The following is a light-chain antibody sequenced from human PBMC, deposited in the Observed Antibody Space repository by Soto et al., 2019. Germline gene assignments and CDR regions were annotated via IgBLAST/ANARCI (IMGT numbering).Light chain of an antibody. CDR2: DAS. CDR3: QQYENLPT. V-gene: IGKV1-33*01. J-gene: IGKJ5*01. Sequence: DIQITQSPSSLSASVGDRVTITCQASQNINNYLNWYQQKPGTAPKLLIYDASNLEAGVPSRFRGSGSGTDFTFTIRRLKPEDIATDYCQQYENLPTFGQGTRLEIK. CDR1: QNINNY.